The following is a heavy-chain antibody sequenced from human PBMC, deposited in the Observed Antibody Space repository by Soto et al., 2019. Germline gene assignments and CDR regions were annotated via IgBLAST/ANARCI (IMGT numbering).Heavy chain of an antibody. Sequence: PSETLSHTSTVSGGTSSSYYWSWIRQPPGKGLEWIGYIYYSGSTNYNPSLKSRVTISVDTSKNQFSLKLSSVTAADTAVYYCARAPRGNYGYPSYFDYWGQGTLVT. V-gene: IGHV4-59*01. D-gene: IGHD3-10*01. CDR3: ARAPRGNYGYPSYFDY. J-gene: IGHJ4*02. CDR1: GGTSSSYY. CDR2: IYYSGST.